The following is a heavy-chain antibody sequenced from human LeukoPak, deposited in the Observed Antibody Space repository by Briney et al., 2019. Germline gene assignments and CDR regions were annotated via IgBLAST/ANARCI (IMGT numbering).Heavy chain of an antibody. J-gene: IGHJ2*01. V-gene: IGHV7-4-1*02. CDR2: INTNTGNP. CDR3: AREWVSVGSGSSPYWYFDL. Sequence: ASVKVSCKASGYTFTSYAMNWVRQAPGQGLEWMGWINTNTGNPTYAQGFTGRFVFSLDTSVSTAYLQISSLKAEDTAVYYCAREWVSVGSGSSPYWYFDLWGRGTLVTVSS. CDR1: GYTFTSYA. D-gene: IGHD3-10*01.